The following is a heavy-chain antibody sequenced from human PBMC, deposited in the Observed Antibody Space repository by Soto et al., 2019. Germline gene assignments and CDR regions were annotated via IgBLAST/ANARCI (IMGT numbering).Heavy chain of an antibody. CDR1: GGSISSGDYY. J-gene: IGHJ4*02. CDR3: AREEGQQQSAPTFDY. CDR2: IYYSGST. D-gene: IGHD6-13*01. V-gene: IGHV4-30-4*01. Sequence: SETLSLTCTVSGGSISSGDYYWSWIRQPPGKGLEWIGYIYYSGSTYYNPSLKSRVTISVDTSKNQFSLKLSSVTAADTAVYYCAREEGQQQSAPTFDYWGQGTLVTVSS.